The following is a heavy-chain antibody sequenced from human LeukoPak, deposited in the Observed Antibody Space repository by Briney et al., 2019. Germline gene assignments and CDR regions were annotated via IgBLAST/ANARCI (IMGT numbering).Heavy chain of an antibody. CDR1: GFTFSSYW. CDR2: IKQDGSEK. J-gene: IGHJ4*02. CDR3: ARAEAYYDSWSGYSPYDY. D-gene: IGHD3-3*01. V-gene: IGHV3-7*01. Sequence: GGSLRLSCAASGFTFSSYWMSWVRQAPGKGLEWVANIKQDGSEKYYVDSVKGRFTISRDNAKNSLYLQMNSLRAEDTAVYYCARAEAYYDSWSGYSPYDYWGQGTLVTVSS.